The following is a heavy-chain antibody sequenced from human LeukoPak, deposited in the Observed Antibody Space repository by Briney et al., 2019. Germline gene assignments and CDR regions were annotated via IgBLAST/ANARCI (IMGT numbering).Heavy chain of an antibody. D-gene: IGHD5-12*01. CDR3: AKEDDSGYDYPFDY. V-gene: IGHV1-2*06. CDR2: INPNSGGS. Sequence: GASVKVSCKASGSTFTAYYIHWVRQAPGQGLEWMGRINPNSGGSNYAQKFQGRVTMTRDTSISTAYMELSRLRSDDTAVYYCAKEDDSGYDYPFDYWGQGTLVTVSS. J-gene: IGHJ4*02. CDR1: GSTFTAYY.